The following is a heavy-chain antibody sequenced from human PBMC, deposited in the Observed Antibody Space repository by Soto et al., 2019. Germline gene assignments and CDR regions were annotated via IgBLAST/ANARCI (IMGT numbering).Heavy chain of an antibody. CDR2: TYHSGNP. CDR1: GDTISTGGYT. Sequence: PSETLSLTCDVSGDTISTGGYTWAWIRQPPGKALEWIGHTYHSGNPYYNPSLKSRVIISVDRSKNQFSLKVSSVTAADTAVYYCARGIEGWYQGRYYYGMDVWGQGTTVTVSS. CDR3: ARGIEGWYQGRYYYGMDV. V-gene: IGHV4-30-2*01. J-gene: IGHJ6*02. D-gene: IGHD6-19*01.